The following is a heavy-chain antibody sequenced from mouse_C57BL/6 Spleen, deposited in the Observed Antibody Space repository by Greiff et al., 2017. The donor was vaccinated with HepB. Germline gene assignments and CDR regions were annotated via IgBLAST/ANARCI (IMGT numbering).Heavy chain of an antibody. Sequence: QVQLQQSGAELVKPGASVKLSCKASGYTFTEYTIHWVKQRSGQGLEWIGWFYPGSGSIKYNEKFKDKATLTADKSSSTVYMELSRLTSEDSAVYFCARHEDRGNYYGSSYVDYAMDYWGQGTSVTVSS. CDR3: ARHEDRGNYYGSSYVDYAMDY. CDR2: FYPGSGSI. J-gene: IGHJ4*01. V-gene: IGHV1-62-2*01. D-gene: IGHD1-1*01. CDR1: GYTFTEYT.